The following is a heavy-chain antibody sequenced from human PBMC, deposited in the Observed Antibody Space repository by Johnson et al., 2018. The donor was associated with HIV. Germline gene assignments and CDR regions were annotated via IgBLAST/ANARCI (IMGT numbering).Heavy chain of an antibody. CDR1: GFTFRSYW. Sequence: VQLVESGGGLVQPGGSLRLSCAVSGFTFRSYWMTWVRQAPGKGLEWVTNIKQDGSEKYYVDSVKGRFTISRDNAKNSLYLQMNSLRAEDTAVYYCARVMVQGDAFDFWGQGTMVIVSS. CDR3: ARVMVQGDAFDF. V-gene: IGHV3-7*01. J-gene: IGHJ3*01. D-gene: IGHD3-10*01. CDR2: IKQDGSEK.